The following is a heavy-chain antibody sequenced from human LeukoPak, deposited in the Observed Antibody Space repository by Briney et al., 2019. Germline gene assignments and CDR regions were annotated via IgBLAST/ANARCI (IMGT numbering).Heavy chain of an antibody. V-gene: IGHV1-18*04. Sequence: ASVKVSCKASGYTFTGDYMHWVRQAPGQGLEWMGWISAYNGNTNYAQKLQGRVTMTTDTSTSTAYMELRSLRSDDTAVYYCASSRFRYSSGWYPDYWGQGTLVTVSS. CDR1: GYTFTGDY. J-gene: IGHJ4*02. CDR3: ASSRFRYSSGWYPDY. CDR2: ISAYNGNT. D-gene: IGHD6-19*01.